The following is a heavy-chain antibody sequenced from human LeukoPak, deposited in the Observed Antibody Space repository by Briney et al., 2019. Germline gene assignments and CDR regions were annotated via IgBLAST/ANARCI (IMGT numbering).Heavy chain of an antibody. CDR3: AREALDGYNHFDY. CDR2: IIPIFGTA. CDR1: GGTFSSYA. D-gene: IGHD5-24*01. J-gene: IGHJ4*02. Sequence: ASVKVSCKASGGTFSSYAISWVRQAPGQGLEWMGRIIPIFGTANYAQKFQGRVTITTDESTSTAYMELGSLRSEDTAVYYCAREALDGYNHFDYGGQGTLVTVSS. V-gene: IGHV1-69*05.